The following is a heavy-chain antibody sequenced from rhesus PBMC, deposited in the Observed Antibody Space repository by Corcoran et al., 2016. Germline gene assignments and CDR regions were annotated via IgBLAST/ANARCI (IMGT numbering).Heavy chain of an antibody. CDR3: ARDSYYEDDYGYYYPHY. D-gene: IGHD3-9*01. Sequence: EVQLVESGGGLVQPGGSLRLSCAASGFTFSSYGMHWVRQAPGKGLEWVAVITYDGSKKYYTDSVKDRFTFSRDNSKNMIYLQMNNLKLEDTAVYYCARDSYYEDDYGYYYPHYWGQGVLVTVSS. CDR1: GFTFSSYG. J-gene: IGHJ4*01. CDR2: ITYDGSKK. V-gene: IGHV3-54*02.